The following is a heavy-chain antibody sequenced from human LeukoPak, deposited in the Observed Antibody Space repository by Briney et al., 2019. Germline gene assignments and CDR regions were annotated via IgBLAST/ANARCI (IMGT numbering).Heavy chain of an antibody. CDR2: ISGSGGST. CDR3: AKDMEVFYYYGMDV. D-gene: IGHD1-1*01. J-gene: IGHJ6*02. Sequence: GGSLRLSCAASGFTFSSYAMSWVRQAPGKGLEWVSAISGSGGSTYYADSVKGRSTISRDNSKNTLYLQMNSLRAEDTAVYYCAKDMEVFYYYGMDVWGQGTTVTVSS. CDR1: GFTFSSYA. V-gene: IGHV3-23*01.